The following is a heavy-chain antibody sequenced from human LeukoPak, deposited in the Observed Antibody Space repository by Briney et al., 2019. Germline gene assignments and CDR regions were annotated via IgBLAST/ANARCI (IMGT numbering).Heavy chain of an antibody. CDR1: GFTFSSYG. CDR2: ISYDGSDK. CDR3: AKSHGDEYYYYYGMDV. V-gene: IGHV3-30*18. J-gene: IGHJ6*02. D-gene: IGHD4-17*01. Sequence: PGGSLRLSCAASGFTFSSYGMHWVRQAPGKGLEWVAVISYDGSDKYYADSVKGRFTISRDNSKNTLYLQMNSPRAEDTAVYYCAKSHGDEYYYYYGMDVWGQGTTVTVS.